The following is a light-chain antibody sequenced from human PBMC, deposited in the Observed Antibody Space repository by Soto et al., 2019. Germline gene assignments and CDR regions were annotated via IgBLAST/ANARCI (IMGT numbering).Light chain of an antibody. V-gene: IGLV2-14*01. CDR1: SSDVGGYKR. CDR3: SSYRTGNTVI. CDR2: DVS. J-gene: IGLJ2*01. Sequence: QSALTQPASVSGSPGQSITISCTGTSSDVGGYKRVSWYQQRPGKAPKLLNYDVSNLPSGASNRFSGSKSGNTASLTISGLQAEDEADYYCSSYRTGNTVIFGGGTKLTVL.